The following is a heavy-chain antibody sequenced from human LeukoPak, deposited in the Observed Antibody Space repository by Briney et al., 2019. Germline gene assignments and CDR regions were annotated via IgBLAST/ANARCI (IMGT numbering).Heavy chain of an antibody. J-gene: IGHJ4*02. D-gene: IGHD3-22*01. CDR2: IIPIFGTA. V-gene: IGHV1-69*13. CDR3: ARDDDSSGYYSY. CDR1: GGTFIIYA. Sequence: GASVNVSFTASGGTFIIYAISWVRQAPGQGLEWMGGIIPIFGTANYAQKFQGRVTITADESTSTAYMELSSLRSEDTAVYYCARDDDSSGYYSYWGQGTLVTVSS.